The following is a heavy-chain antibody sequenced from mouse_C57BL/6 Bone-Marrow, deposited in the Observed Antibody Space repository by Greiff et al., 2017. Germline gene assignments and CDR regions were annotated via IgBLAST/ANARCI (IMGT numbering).Heavy chain of an antibody. CDR2: IYPGDGDT. V-gene: IGHV1-82*01. J-gene: IGHJ3*01. Sequence: QVQLQQSGPELVKPGASVKISCKASGYAFSSSWMNWVKQRPGKGLEWIGRIYPGDGDTNYNGKFKGKATLTADKASSTAYMQLSSLTSEYSAVYFCARLGLLLSFAYWGRGTLVTVSA. CDR3: ARLGLLLSFAY. CDR1: GYAFSSSW. D-gene: IGHD2-3*01.